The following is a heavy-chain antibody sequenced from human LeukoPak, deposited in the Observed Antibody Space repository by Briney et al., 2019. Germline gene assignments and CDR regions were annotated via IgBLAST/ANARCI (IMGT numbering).Heavy chain of an antibody. CDR3: ARAPHYYGSGSYYNEGAFDI. D-gene: IGHD3-10*01. Sequence: GESLKISCKGSGYSFTSYWTGWVRQMPGKGLEWMGIIYPGDSDTRYSPSFQGQVTISADKSISTAYLQWSSLKASDTAMYYCARAPHYYGSGSYYNEGAFDIWGQGTMVTVSS. CDR1: GYSFTSYW. CDR2: IYPGDSDT. V-gene: IGHV5-51*01. J-gene: IGHJ3*02.